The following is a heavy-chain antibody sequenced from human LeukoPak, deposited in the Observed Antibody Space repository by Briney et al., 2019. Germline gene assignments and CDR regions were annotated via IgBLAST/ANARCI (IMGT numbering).Heavy chain of an antibody. V-gene: IGHV4-39*01. D-gene: IGHD3-10*02. J-gene: IGHJ6*03. CDR1: GGSISSSSYY. CDR2: IYYSGST. CDR3: ARNVRRYMDV. Sequence: SETLSLTCTVSGGSISSSSYYWGWIRQPPGKGLEWIGSIYYSGSTYYNPSLKNRVTISVDTSKNQFSLKLSSVTAADTAVYYCARNVRRYMDVWGKGTTVTVSS.